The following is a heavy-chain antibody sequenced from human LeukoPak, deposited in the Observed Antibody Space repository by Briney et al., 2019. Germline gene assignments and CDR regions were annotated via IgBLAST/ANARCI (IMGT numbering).Heavy chain of an antibody. J-gene: IGHJ4*02. D-gene: IGHD6-19*01. V-gene: IGHV3-23*01. Sequence: PGGSLRLSCAASRFTFSSYAMSWVRQAPGRGLEWVATIGGTGDRTYYADSVKGRFTISRDNSMDTLFLQMNSLKGEDTAVYYCEKDPVVYHGGSGWHYFDYWGQGTLVTVSS. CDR1: RFTFSSYA. CDR3: EKDPVVYHGGSGWHYFDY. CDR2: IGGTGDRT.